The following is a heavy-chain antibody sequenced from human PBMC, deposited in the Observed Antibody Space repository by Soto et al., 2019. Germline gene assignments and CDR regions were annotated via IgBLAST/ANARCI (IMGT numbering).Heavy chain of an antibody. D-gene: IGHD3-10*01. CDR2: IYYSGST. Sequence: PSETLSLTCAVSGGSISSGGYSWSWIRQPPGKGLEWIGYIYYSGSTNYNPSLKSRVTISVDTSKNQFSLKLSSVTAADTAVYYCASLQMVRGVIYPFDYWGQGTLVTVSS. CDR1: GGSISSGGYS. V-gene: IGHV4-61*08. J-gene: IGHJ4*02. CDR3: ASLQMVRGVIYPFDY.